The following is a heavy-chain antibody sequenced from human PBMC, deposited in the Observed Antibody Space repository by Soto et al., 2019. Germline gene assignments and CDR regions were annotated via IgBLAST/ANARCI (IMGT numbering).Heavy chain of an antibody. CDR3: ARRGYSGYDLGAFDI. D-gene: IGHD5-12*01. CDR1: GGSISSSNW. CDR2: IYHSGST. Sequence: SETLSLTCAVSGGSISSSNWWSWVRQPPGKGLEWIGEIYHSGSTNYNPSLKSRVTISVDKSKNQFSLKLSSVTAADTAVYYCARRGYSGYDLGAFDIWGQGTMVTVSS. J-gene: IGHJ3*02. V-gene: IGHV4-4*02.